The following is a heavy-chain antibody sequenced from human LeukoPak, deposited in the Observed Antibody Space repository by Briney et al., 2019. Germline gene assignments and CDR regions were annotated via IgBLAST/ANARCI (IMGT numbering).Heavy chain of an antibody. CDR1: GFTFSSYG. V-gene: IGHV3-30*03. Sequence: GRSLRLSCAASGFTFSSYGMNWVRQAPGKGLEWVAVISYDGSNKYYADSVKGRFTISRDNSKNTLYLQMNSMITEDKAVYYCATLATIFDYWGQGTLVTVSS. CDR3: ATLATIFDY. J-gene: IGHJ4*02. CDR2: ISYDGSNK.